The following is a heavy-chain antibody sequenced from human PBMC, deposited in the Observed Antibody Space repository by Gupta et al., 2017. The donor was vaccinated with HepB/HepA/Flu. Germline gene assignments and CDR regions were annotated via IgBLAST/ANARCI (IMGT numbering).Heavy chain of an antibody. Sequence: EVQLVESGGGVVRPGGSLRLSCAASGFTLDGDGMSWVRQAPGKGLEWVSGINWNGDSTNYAEAVKGRFSISRDNAKNSLYLQMNSLRVEDTALYYCARDWGWGGSYLDYWGQGTLVTAAS. J-gene: IGHJ4*02. CDR3: ARDWGWGGSYLDY. V-gene: IGHV3-20*04. D-gene: IGHD3-10*01. CDR1: GFTLDGDG. CDR2: INWNGDST.